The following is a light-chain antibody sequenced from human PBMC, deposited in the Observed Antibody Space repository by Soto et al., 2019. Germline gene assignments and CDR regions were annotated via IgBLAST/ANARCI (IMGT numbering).Light chain of an antibody. CDR3: QQYFHRPLT. CDR2: DAS. J-gene: IGKJ4*01. Sequence: DIQMTQSPSSLSASIGDRVTITCQASQDISNNLNWYQQKPGKAPKILIYDASNLKTGFPSRFSGRGSETDFTFTISSLQPEDIATYYCQQYFHRPLTFGGGTKVEI. CDR1: QDISNN. V-gene: IGKV1-33*01.